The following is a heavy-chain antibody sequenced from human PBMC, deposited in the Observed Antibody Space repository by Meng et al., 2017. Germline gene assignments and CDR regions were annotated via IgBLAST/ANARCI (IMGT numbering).Heavy chain of an antibody. CDR1: GFTFSSYW. J-gene: IGHJ5*02. CDR3: ASDSVVMLAAADWFDL. V-gene: IGHV3-7*01. D-gene: IGHD2-15*01. Sequence: GESLKISCEASGFTFSSYWMSWVRQAPGKGLEWVANIKQDGSEKYYVDSVKGRFTISRDNAKNSLYLQMKSQRAEDTAVYYCASDSVVMLAAADWFDLWGQGTMVTVSS. CDR2: IKQDGSEK.